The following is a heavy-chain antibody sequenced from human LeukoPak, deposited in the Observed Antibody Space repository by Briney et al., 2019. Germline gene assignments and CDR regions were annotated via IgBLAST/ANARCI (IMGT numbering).Heavy chain of an antibody. D-gene: IGHD3-22*01. CDR1: GITLSNYG. CDR2: ISDSGGRT. V-gene: IGHV3-23*01. CDR3: AKRGVVIRVILVGFHKEANYFDS. Sequence: AGGSLRLSCAVSGITLSNYGMSWVRQAPGKGLEWVAGISDSGGRTNYADSVKGRFTISRDNPKNTLCLQMNSLRVEDTAVYFCAKRGVVIRVILVGFHKEANYFDSWGQGALVTVSS. J-gene: IGHJ4*02.